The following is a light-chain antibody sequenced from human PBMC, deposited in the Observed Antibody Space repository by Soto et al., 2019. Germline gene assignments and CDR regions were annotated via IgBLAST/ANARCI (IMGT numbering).Light chain of an antibody. CDR2: GAS. CDR1: QSVSSSY. CDR3: QQYGSSPTWT. V-gene: IGKV3-20*01. Sequence: EIVLKKSPGTLSLYPGERANLSCRASQSVSSSYLAWYQQKPGQAPRLLIYGASSRATGIPTRFSGSGSGTDFTLTISRLEPEDSAVYYCQQYGSSPTWTFCQVTKVDIK. J-gene: IGKJ1*01.